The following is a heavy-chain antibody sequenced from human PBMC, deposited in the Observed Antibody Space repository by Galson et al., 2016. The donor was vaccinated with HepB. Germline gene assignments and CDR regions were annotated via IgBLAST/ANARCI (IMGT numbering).Heavy chain of an antibody. CDR1: GFTFSDYY. CDR3: AGDARQWLDYYNYYNMDG. V-gene: IGHV3-11*06. J-gene: IGHJ6*03. CDR2: ISSHSSYK. D-gene: IGHD6-19*01. Sequence: SLRLSCAASGFTFSDYYMSWIRQVPGKGLEWVSYISSHSSYKNHADSVKGRFTISRDNAKNSLYLQMNNLRAEDTAVYYCAGDARQWLDYYNYYNMDGWCKGTTVTVSS.